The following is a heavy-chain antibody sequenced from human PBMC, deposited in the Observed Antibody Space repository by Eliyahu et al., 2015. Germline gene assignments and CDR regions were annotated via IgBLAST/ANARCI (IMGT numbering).Heavy chain of an antibody. CDR3: ARGRYYGSERGSPFDV. V-gene: IGHV4-34*01. CDR1: GASFSGFY. Sequence: QVQLQQWGAGLLKPSETLSLTCTVXGASFSGFYWSWIRPPPGKGLEWIGDISHRGSSKYNPSLMSRVTISVDTSKDQFSLKLNSVTAADTAVYYCARGRYYGSERGSPFDVWGQGTMVTVSS. CDR2: ISHRGSS. D-gene: IGHD3-10*01. J-gene: IGHJ3*01.